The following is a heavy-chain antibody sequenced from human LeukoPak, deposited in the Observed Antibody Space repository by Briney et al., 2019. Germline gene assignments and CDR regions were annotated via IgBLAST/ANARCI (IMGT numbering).Heavy chain of an antibody. J-gene: IGHJ4*02. CDR1: GGSISNGNSY. Sequence: SQTLSLTCTVSGGSISNGNSYWSWIRQPPGKGLEWIGSNYYSGSTYYNPSLKSRVTISVDTSKNQFSLKLSSVTAADTAVYYCARDMSDYDILTGYSDYWGQGTLVTVSS. V-gene: IGHV4-39*07. CDR3: ARDMSDYDILTGYSDY. D-gene: IGHD3-9*01. CDR2: NYYSGST.